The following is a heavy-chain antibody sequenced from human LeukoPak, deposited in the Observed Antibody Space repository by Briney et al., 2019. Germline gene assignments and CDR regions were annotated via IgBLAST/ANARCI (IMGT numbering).Heavy chain of an antibody. CDR3: ARSPWGGPFDY. Sequence: GGSLRLSCAASGFTFSSYWMSWVRQAPGKGLEWVANIKQDGSEKYYVDSVKGRFTISRDNAKNSLYLQMNSLRVEDTAVYYCARSPWGGPFDYWGQGTLVTVSS. D-gene: IGHD3-16*01. CDR1: GFTFSSYW. CDR2: IKQDGSEK. J-gene: IGHJ4*02. V-gene: IGHV3-7*01.